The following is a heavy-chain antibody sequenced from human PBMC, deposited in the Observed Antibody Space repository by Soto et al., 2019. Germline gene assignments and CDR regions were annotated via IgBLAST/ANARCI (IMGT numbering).Heavy chain of an antibody. CDR3: AKDLKDSGIFDY. D-gene: IGHD2-15*01. CDR2: ISYDGSNK. J-gene: IGHJ4*02. Sequence: QVQLVESGGGVVQPGRSLRLSCAASGFTFSSYGMHWVRQAPGKGLEWVAVISYDGSNKYYADSVKGRFTISRDNSKNTLYLQMNSLRAEDTAVYYCAKDLKDSGIFDYWGQGTLVTVSS. CDR1: GFTFSSYG. V-gene: IGHV3-30*18.